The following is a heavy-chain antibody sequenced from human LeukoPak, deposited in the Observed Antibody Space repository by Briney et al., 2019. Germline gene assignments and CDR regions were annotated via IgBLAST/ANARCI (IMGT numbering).Heavy chain of an antibody. CDR3: AREGLINPFDY. Sequence: TGGSLRLSCAASGFTVNSNYMSWVRQAPGKGLEWVSVIYSGGNTYYADSMKGRFTISRDNSKNTLYLQMNSLRAEDTAVYYCAREGLINPFDYWGQGTLVTVSS. J-gene: IGHJ4*02. D-gene: IGHD2/OR15-2a*01. CDR1: GFTVNSNY. V-gene: IGHV3-53*05. CDR2: IYSGGNT.